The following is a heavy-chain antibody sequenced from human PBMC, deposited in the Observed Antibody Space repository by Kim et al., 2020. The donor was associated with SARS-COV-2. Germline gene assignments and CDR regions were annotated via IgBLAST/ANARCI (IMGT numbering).Heavy chain of an antibody. CDR3: ARDQYYGSGSNFDY. V-gene: IGHV3-21*01. D-gene: IGHD3-10*01. J-gene: IGHJ4*02. Sequence: DSVKGRFTISRDNAKNSLYLQMNSLRAEDTAVYYCARDQYYGSGSNFDYWGQGTLVTVSS.